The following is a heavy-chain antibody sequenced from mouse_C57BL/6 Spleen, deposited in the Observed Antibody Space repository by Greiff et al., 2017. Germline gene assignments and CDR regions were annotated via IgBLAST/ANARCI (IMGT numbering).Heavy chain of an antibody. Sequence: VQLQQSGAELARPGASVKMSCKASGYTFTSYTMHWVKQRPGQGLEWIGYINPSSGYTKYNQKFKDKATLTADKSSSTAYMQLSSLTSEVSAVYYCARARESSFSWYFDVWGTGTTVTVSS. J-gene: IGHJ1*03. CDR3: ARARESSFSWYFDV. CDR1: GYTFTSYT. V-gene: IGHV1-4*01. CDR2: INPSSGYT. D-gene: IGHD1-1*01.